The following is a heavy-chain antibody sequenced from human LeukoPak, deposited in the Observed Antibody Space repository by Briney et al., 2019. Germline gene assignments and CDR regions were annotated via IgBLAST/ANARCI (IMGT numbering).Heavy chain of an antibody. CDR2: IRYDGSNK. CDR3: ARDLGDTLRNYYYGMDV. D-gene: IGHD2-2*02. Sequence: GRSLRLSCAASGFTFSSNGMHWVRQAPGKGLEWVAVIRYDGSNKYYADSVKGRFTMSRDNSRNTLYLQMNSLRAEDTAVYYCARDLGDTLRNYYYGMDVWGKGTTVTVSS. V-gene: IGHV3-33*01. J-gene: IGHJ6*04. CDR1: GFTFSSNG.